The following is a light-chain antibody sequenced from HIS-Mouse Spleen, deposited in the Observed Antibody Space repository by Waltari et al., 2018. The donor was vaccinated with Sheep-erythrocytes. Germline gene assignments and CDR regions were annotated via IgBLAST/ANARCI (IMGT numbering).Light chain of an antibody. V-gene: IGLV2-11*01. CDR1: SSDVGCYNY. CDR3: CSYAGSYNHV. J-gene: IGLJ1*01. Sequence: QSALTQPRSVSGSPAQSVTISCTGTSSDVGCYNYVSWYQQHPGKAPKLMIYDVSKRPSGVPDRFSGSKSGNTASLTISGLQAEDEADYYCCSYAGSYNHVFATGTKVTVL. CDR2: DVS.